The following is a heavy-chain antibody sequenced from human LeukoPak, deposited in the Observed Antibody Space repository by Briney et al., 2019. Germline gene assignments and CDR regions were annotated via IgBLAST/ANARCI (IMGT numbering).Heavy chain of an antibody. D-gene: IGHD3-22*01. Sequence: SETLSLTCTVPGGSISSSSYYWGWIRQPPGEGLEWIGSIYYSGSTYYNPSLKSRVTISVDTSKNQFSLKLSSVTAADTAVYYCARLNDRRGDYWGQGTLVTVSS. CDR3: ARLNDRRGDY. CDR1: GGSISSSSYY. CDR2: IYYSGST. J-gene: IGHJ4*02. V-gene: IGHV4-39*01.